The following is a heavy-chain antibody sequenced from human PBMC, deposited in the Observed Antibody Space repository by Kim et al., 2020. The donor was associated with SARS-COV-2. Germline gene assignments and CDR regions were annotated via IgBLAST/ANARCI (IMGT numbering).Heavy chain of an antibody. J-gene: IGHJ4*02. CDR2: ISAYNGNT. V-gene: IGHV1-18*01. CDR3: ARSPISGSYSPKNFDY. D-gene: IGHD1-26*01. Sequence: ASVKVSCKASGYTFTSYGISWVRQAPGQGLEWMGWISAYNGNTNYAQKLQGRVTMTTDTSTSTAYMELRSLRSDDTAVYYCARSPISGSYSPKNFDYWGQGTLVTVSS. CDR1: GYTFTSYG.